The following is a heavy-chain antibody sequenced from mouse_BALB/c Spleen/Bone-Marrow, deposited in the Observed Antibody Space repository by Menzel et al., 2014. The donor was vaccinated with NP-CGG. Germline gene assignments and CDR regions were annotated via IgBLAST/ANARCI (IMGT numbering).Heavy chain of an antibody. CDR2: INPTRGYT. V-gene: IGHV1-4*02. J-gene: IGHJ2*01. CDR1: GYTFTSFT. Sequence: QVQLQQSAPELARPGASVKMSCKASGYTFTSFTIQWIKQRPGQGLEWIGYINPTRGYTDYNQKFKHKTTLTADKSSSTTYMQLTGLTSEDSAVYYCAREATYYAYFDYWGQGTALAVSS. CDR3: AREATYYAYFDY. D-gene: IGHD1-1*01.